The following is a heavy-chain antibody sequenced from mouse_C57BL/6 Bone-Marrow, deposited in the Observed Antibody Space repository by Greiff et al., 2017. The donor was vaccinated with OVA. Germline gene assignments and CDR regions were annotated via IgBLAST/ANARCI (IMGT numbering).Heavy chain of an antibody. J-gene: IGHJ1*03. CDR1: GFSLTSYG. CDR3: AKRAYYYGSSYVGYFDV. D-gene: IGHD1-1*01. Sequence: VKLMESGPGLVAPSQSLSITCTVSGFSLTSYGVDWVRQPPGKGLEWLGVIWGGGSTNYNSALMSRLSISKDNSKSQVFLKMNSLQTDDTAMYYCAKRAYYYGSSYVGYFDVWGTGTTVTVSS. CDR2: IWGGGST. V-gene: IGHV2-9*01.